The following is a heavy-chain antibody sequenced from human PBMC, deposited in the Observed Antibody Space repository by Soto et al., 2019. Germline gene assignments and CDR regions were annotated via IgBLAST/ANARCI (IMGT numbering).Heavy chain of an antibody. CDR1: GFTFSSYE. CDR2: ISSSGSTI. D-gene: IGHD2-15*01. V-gene: IGHV3-48*03. J-gene: IGHJ5*02. CDR3: ARGGVVAASRWFDP. Sequence: GGSLRLSCAASGFTFSSYEMNWVRQAPGKGLEWVSYISSSGSTIYYADSVKGRFTISRDNAKNSLYLQMNSLRAEDTAVYYCARGGVVAASRWFDPWGQGTLVTVSS.